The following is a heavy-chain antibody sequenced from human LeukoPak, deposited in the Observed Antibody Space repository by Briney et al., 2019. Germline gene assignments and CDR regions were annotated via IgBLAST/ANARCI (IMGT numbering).Heavy chain of an antibody. Sequence: PSETLSLTCTVSGDSLTNFYWSWIRQPAGKGLEGIGRVYTNERTKYNPSLKSRLTMSVDTSSNQVFLRLTSVSAADTAVYYCARDVGFPARFDSWGQGILVTVSS. CDR1: GDSLTNFY. CDR2: VYTNERT. D-gene: IGHD1-26*01. CDR3: ARDVGFPARFDS. V-gene: IGHV4-4*07. J-gene: IGHJ5*01.